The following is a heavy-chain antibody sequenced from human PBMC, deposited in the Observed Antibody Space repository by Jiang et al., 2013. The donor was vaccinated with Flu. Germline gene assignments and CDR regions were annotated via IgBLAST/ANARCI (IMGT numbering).Heavy chain of an antibody. Sequence: GAEVKKPGASVKVSCKASGYTFTSYGISWVRQAPGQGLEWMGWISGYNGNTNYAQKVQGRVTMTTDPSTSTAYMELRSLRSDDSAVYYCARDHPTGGYDFYYYYGMDVWGQRDHGHRLL. D-gene: IGHD5-12*01. V-gene: IGHV1-18*01. J-gene: IGHJ6*01. CDR3: ARDHPTGGYDFYYYYGMDV. CDR2: ISGYNGNT. CDR1: GYTFTSYG.